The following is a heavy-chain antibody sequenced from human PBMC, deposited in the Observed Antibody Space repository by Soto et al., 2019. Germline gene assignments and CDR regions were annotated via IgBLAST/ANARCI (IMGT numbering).Heavy chain of an antibody. Sequence: PSETLSLTCTVSGGSISSGGYYWSWIRQHPGKGLEWIGYIYYSGSTYYNPSLKSRVTISVDTSKNQFSLELSSVTAADTAVYYCARDVGYCSGGSCYPGWFDPWGQGTLVTVSS. CDR1: GGSISSGGYY. D-gene: IGHD2-15*01. V-gene: IGHV4-31*03. CDR2: IYYSGST. J-gene: IGHJ5*02. CDR3: ARDVGYCSGGSCYPGWFDP.